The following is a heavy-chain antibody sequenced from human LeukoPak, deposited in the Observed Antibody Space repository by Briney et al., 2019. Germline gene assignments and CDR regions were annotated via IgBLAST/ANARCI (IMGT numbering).Heavy chain of an antibody. V-gene: IGHV1-18*01. CDR3: ARDLPAHYYGSGSYWLGSLFDY. CDR2: ISAYNGNT. D-gene: IGHD3-10*01. CDR1: GYTFTSYG. J-gene: IGHJ4*02. Sequence: GASVKVSCKASGYTFTSYGISWVRQAPGQGLEWMGWISAYNGNTNYAQKLQGRVTMTTDTSTSTAYMELRSLRSDDTAVYYCARDLPAHYYGSGSYWLGSLFDYWGQGTLVTVSS.